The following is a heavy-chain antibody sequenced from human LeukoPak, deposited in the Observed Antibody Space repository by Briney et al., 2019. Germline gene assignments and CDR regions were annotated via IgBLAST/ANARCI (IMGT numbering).Heavy chain of an antibody. V-gene: IGHV4-39*01. CDR2: IYYSGST. CDR1: GVSISSSSYY. CDR3: ARGGYFDY. Sequence: SETLSLTCTVSGVSISSSSYYWGWIRQPPGKGLEWIGSIYYSGSTYYNPSLKSRVTISVDTSKNQFSLKLSSVTAADTAVYYCARGGYFDYWGRGTLVTVSP. J-gene: IGHJ4*02.